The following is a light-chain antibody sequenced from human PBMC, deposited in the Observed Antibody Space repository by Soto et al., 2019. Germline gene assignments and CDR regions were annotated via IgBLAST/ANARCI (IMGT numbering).Light chain of an antibody. CDR2: RNN. Sequence: QSVLTQPPSASGTPGQTVTISCSGSTSNIGSSTVNWYQQLPGRAPKLLIYRNNQRPSGVPDRFSGSKSGTSASLAISGLQSEDECDYYCAAWDDSLYGHYVFGTGTKVTVL. CDR1: TSNIGSST. CDR3: AAWDDSLYGHYV. V-gene: IGLV1-44*01. J-gene: IGLJ1*01.